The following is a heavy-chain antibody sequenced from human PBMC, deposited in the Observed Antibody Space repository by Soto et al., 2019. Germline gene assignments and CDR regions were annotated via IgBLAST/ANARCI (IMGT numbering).Heavy chain of an antibody. CDR1: GGTFSNYA. CDR3: ARRGVANSRDAFDI. CDR2: AIPVYGST. D-gene: IGHD1-26*01. Sequence: QVQLVQSGAEVKKPGTSVKVSCAVSGGTFSNYAITWVRQAPGQGLEGLGGAIPVYGSTNYAQKFQGRGTITAGESATTTFMELSSLRSDDTAVYYCARRGVANSRDAFDIWGQGTLVTVS. V-gene: IGHV1-69*01. J-gene: IGHJ3*02.